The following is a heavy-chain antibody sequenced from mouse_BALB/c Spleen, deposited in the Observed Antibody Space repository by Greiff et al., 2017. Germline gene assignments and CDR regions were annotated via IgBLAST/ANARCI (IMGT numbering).Heavy chain of an antibody. CDR1: GYTFTSYY. J-gene: IGHJ4*01. V-gene: IGHV1S81*02. CDR3: TRDHAMDY. Sequence: QVQLQQSGAELVKPGASVKLSCKASGYTFTSYYMYWVKQRPGQGLEWIGEINPSNGGTNFNEKFKSKATLTVDKSSSTAYMQLSSLTSEDSAVYYCTRDHAMDYWGQGTSVTVSS. CDR2: INPSNGGT.